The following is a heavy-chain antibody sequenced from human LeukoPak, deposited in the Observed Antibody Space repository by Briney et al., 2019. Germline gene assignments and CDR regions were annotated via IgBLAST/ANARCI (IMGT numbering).Heavy chain of an antibody. CDR1: GFTFSSYW. Sequence: GGSLRLSCAASGFTFSSYWMSWVRQAPGKGLEWVANIKQDGSEKYYVDSVKGRFTISRDNAKNSLYLQMNSLRAEDTAVYYCARYCSGGDCYSKALDYWGQGILATVSS. D-gene: IGHD2-15*01. CDR2: IKQDGSEK. V-gene: IGHV3-7*03. J-gene: IGHJ4*02. CDR3: ARYCSGGDCYSKALDY.